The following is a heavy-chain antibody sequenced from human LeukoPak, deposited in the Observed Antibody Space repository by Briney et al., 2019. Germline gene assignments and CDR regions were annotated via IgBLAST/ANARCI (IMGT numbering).Heavy chain of an antibody. Sequence: SETLSLTCTVSGGSITSVSYSWSWIRQPAGKGLEWIGRIYSSGSTNSNPSLKSRVTISVDTSKKQFSLKLNSVTAADMAVYYCAREKIGYYDSSGRGWFDPWGQGTLVTVSS. CDR2: IYSSGST. CDR1: GGSITSVSYS. V-gene: IGHV4-61*02. CDR3: AREKIGYYDSSGRGWFDP. J-gene: IGHJ5*02. D-gene: IGHD3-22*01.